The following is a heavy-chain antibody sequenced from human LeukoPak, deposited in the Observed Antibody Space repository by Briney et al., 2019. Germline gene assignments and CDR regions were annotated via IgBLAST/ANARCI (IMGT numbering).Heavy chain of an antibody. V-gene: IGHV3-53*04. CDR3: AIQDMATITHAFDI. Sequence: GGSLRLSCAASGFTLSRNYMSRVRQAPGKGLEWVSVIYSGGSTYYADSVKGRFTISRHDPKNTLHLQVNSLRPEDTAVYYCAIQDMATITHAFDIWGQGAMVTVSS. CDR2: IYSGGST. D-gene: IGHD5-24*01. J-gene: IGHJ3*02. CDR1: GFTLSRNY.